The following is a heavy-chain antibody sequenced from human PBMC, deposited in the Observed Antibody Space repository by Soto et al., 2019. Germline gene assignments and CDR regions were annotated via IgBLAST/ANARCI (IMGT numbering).Heavy chain of an antibody. V-gene: IGHV3-30-3*01. CDR1: GFTFSRYP. D-gene: IGHD1-1*01. Sequence: VQLVESGGGVVQPGRSLRLSCAASGFTFSRYPMHWVRQAPGKGLEWVALISYDGSNKYYADSVKGRFTISRDNSKNTLYLQVNSLRADDTAVYYCARTQNWYFDNWGQGTLVTVSS. J-gene: IGHJ4*02. CDR2: ISYDGSNK. CDR3: ARTQNWYFDN.